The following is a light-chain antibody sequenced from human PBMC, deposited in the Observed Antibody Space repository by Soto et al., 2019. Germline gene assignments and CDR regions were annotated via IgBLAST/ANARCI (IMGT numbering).Light chain of an antibody. CDR2: TSF. V-gene: IGKV1-39*01. J-gene: IGKJ1*01. CDR1: QSIGTF. Sequence: IQMTQSPSSLSASVGDRVSITCRASQSIGTFLNWYQQKPGEAPNLLIHTSFTLYSGVPSRFSGTGSGTDFTLTISSLQPEDFATYFCQQAFSAEWTFGQVTNVDI. CDR3: QQAFSAEWT.